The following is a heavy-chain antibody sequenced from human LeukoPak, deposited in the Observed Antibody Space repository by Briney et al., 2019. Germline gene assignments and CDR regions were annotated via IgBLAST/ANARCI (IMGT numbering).Heavy chain of an antibody. CDR1: GGTFSIYA. CDR2: IIPIFGTA. V-gene: IGHV1-69*13. D-gene: IGHD6-13*01. CDR3: ARSSSWLYYFDY. Sequence: SVTVSCKASGGTFSIYAISWVRQAPGQGLEWMGGIIPIFGTANYAQKFQGRVTITAGESTSTAYMELSSLRSEDTAVYYCARSSSWLYYFDYWGQGTLVTVSS. J-gene: IGHJ4*02.